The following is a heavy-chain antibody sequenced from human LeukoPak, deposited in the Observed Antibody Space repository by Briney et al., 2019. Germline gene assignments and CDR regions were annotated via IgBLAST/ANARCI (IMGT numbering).Heavy chain of an antibody. J-gene: IGHJ4*02. CDR2: IYYSGST. V-gene: IGHV4-59*01. D-gene: IGHD3-22*01. CDR3: ARSYDSSGCYVDY. CDR1: GGSISSYY. Sequence: PSETLSLTCTVSGGSISSYYWSWIRQPPGKGLEWIGYIYYSGSTNYNPSLKSRVTISVDTSKNQFSLKLSSVTAADTAVYYCARSYDSSGCYVDYWGQGTLVTVSS.